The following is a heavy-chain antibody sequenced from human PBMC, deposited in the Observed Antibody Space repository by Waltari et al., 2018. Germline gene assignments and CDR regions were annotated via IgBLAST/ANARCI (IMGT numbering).Heavy chain of an antibody. J-gene: IGHJ4*02. V-gene: IGHV3-7*01. CDR1: GFTFSSYG. D-gene: IGHD4-17*01. CDR2: INEDASVK. Sequence: VQLVESGGGVVQPGRSLRLSCAASGFTFSSYGMHWVRQAPGKGLEWVANINEDASVKYYVDSVKGRFTISRDNAKNSLYLQMNSLRVEDTAVYFCAHDYGDSGRTYWGQGTLVTVSS. CDR3: AHDYGDSGRTY.